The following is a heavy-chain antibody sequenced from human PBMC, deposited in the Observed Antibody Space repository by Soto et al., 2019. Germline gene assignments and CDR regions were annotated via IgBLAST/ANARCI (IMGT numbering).Heavy chain of an antibody. D-gene: IGHD4-17*01. V-gene: IGHV4-4*02. CDR2: IYHSGST. CDR3: ARAGDYPLTGAFDI. Sequence: SETLSLTCAVSGGSISSNNWWSWVRQPPGKGLEWIGEIYHSGSTDYNPSLKSRATISVDKSKNQFSLRLTSVTAADTAVYYCARAGDYPLTGAFDIWGQGTMVTVSS. CDR1: GGSISSNNW. J-gene: IGHJ3*02.